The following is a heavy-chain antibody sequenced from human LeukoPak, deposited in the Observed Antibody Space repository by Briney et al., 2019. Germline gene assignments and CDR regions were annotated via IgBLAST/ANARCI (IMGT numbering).Heavy chain of an antibody. J-gene: IGHJ4*02. D-gene: IGHD3-3*01. V-gene: IGHV1-58*01. CDR3: AAAGSLYDFWSGPQFDY. CDR1: GFTFTSSA. CDR2: IVVGSGNT. Sequence: SVKVSCKASGFTFTSSAVQWVRQARGQRLEWIGWIVVGSGNTNYAQKFQERVTITRDMSTSTAYMELSSLRSEDTAVYYCAAAGSLYDFWSGPQFDYWGQGTLVTVSS.